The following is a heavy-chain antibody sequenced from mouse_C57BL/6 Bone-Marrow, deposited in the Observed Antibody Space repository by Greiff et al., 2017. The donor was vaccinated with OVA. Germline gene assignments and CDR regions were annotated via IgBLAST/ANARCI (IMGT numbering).Heavy chain of an antibody. D-gene: IGHD2-1*01. CDR3: ARRGYGNPWFAY. CDR2: IHPNSGST. CDR1: GYTFTSYW. V-gene: IGHV1-64*01. Sequence: QVQLQQPGAELVKPGASVKLSCKASGYTFTSYWMHWVKPRPGQGLEWIGMIHPNSGSTNYNEKFKSKATLTVDKSSSTAYMQLSSLTSEDSAVYYCARRGYGNPWFAYWGQGTLVTVSA. J-gene: IGHJ3*01.